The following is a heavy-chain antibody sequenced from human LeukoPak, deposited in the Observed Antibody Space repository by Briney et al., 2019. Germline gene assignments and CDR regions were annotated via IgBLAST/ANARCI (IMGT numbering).Heavy chain of an antibody. CDR2: IYHSGST. D-gene: IGHD2/OR15-2a*01. CDR3: ARDSHAYFDAFDI. CDR1: GGSISSGTYY. V-gene: IGHV4-39*07. Sequence: SETLSLTCTVSGGSISSGTYYWGWIRQPPGKGLEWIGSIYHSGSTYYNPSLKSRVTISVDTSKSQFSLKLSSVSAADTAVYFCARDSHAYFDAFDIWGKGTMVTVSS. J-gene: IGHJ3*02.